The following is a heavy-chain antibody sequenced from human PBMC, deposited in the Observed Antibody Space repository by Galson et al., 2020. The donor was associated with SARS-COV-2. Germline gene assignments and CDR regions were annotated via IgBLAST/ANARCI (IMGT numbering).Heavy chain of an antibody. J-gene: IGHJ4*02. CDR3: ARVGNDNDSSGYYYDY. V-gene: IGHV4-34*01. D-gene: IGHD3-22*01. Sequence: SETLSLTCAVYGGSFSDYYWTWIRQPPGKGLEWIGEINHSGSTNYNPSLKSRVTMSADTSKNQFSLKLSYVSAADTAVYYCARVGNDNDSSGYYYDYWGQGSLVTVSS. CDR1: GGSFSDYY. CDR2: INHSGST.